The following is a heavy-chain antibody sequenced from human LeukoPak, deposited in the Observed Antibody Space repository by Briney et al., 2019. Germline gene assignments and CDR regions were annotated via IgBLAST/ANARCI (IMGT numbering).Heavy chain of an antibody. CDR2: IYYSGST. CDR1: GGSISSGGYC. Sequence: SQTLSLTCTVSGGSISSGGYCWSWIRQHPGKGLEWIGYIYYSGSTYYNPSLKSRVTISVDTSKNQFSLKLSSVTAADTAVYYCAREEVVPAAPFYYYYGMDVWGQGTTVTVSS. D-gene: IGHD2-2*01. J-gene: IGHJ6*02. V-gene: IGHV4-31*03. CDR3: AREEVVPAAPFYYYYGMDV.